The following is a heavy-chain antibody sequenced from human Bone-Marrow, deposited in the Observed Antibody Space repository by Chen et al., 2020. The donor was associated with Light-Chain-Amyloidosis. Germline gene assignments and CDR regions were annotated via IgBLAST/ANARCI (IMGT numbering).Heavy chain of an antibody. Sequence: QVQLQESGPGLVKPSQTLSLTCTVSGGSISSGGYYWSWIRQHPGKCLDWIGYIYDGGSSYDNPSLKSRVTISVDTSKNQFSRKLSSVTAAYTAVYYWARGPSDYGDPYYYYYYMDVWGKGTTVTVSS. CDR3: ARGPSDYGDPYYYYYYMDV. J-gene: IGHJ6*03. CDR1: GGSISSGGYY. V-gene: IGHV4-31*03. CDR2: IYDGGSS. D-gene: IGHD4-17*01.